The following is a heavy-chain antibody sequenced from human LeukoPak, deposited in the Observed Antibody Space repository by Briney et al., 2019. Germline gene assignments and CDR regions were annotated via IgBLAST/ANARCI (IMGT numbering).Heavy chain of an antibody. D-gene: IGHD6-13*01. CDR2: IYYSGST. J-gene: IGHJ4*02. CDR1: GGSISSGDYY. CDR3: ARDGSSSWYFDY. V-gene: IGHV4-30-4*01. Sequence: SQTLSLTCTVSGGSISSGDYYWSWIRQPPGKGLEWIGYIYYSGSTYYNPSLKSRVTISVDTSKNQFSLKLSSVTAADTAVYYCARDGSSSWYFDYWGQGTPVTVSS.